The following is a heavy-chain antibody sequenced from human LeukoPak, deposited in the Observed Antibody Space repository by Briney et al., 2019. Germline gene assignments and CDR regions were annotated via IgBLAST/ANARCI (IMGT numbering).Heavy chain of an antibody. CDR2: ISSSGSTI. D-gene: IGHD6-13*01. Sequence: GGSLRLSCAASGFTFSSYEMNWVRQAPGKGLEWVSYISSSGSTIYYADSVKGRFTISRDNSKNTLYLQMNSLRAEDTAVYYCAKVGRAAAGIDWFDPWGQGTLVTVSS. V-gene: IGHV3-48*03. CDR1: GFTFSSYE. J-gene: IGHJ5*02. CDR3: AKVGRAAAGIDWFDP.